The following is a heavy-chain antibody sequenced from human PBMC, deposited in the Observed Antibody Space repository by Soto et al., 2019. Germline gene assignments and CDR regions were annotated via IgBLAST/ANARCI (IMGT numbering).Heavy chain of an antibody. Sequence: SSETLSLTCAVSGGSFTSNNWWTWVRQPPGQGLEWIGEIYRTGSTNYNPSLKSRVTISLDKSENQFSLKVTSLTAADTSVYYCASRDPGTSVDYWGQGTLVTVSS. CDR2: IYRTGST. CDR1: GGSFTSNNW. D-gene: IGHD1-7*01. CDR3: ASRDPGTSVDY. V-gene: IGHV4-4*02. J-gene: IGHJ4*02.